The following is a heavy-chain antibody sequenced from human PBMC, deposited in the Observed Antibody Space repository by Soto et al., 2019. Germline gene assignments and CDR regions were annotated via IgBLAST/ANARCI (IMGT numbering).Heavy chain of an antibody. CDR3: AREISRYYYGPGSYYKGGMDV. D-gene: IGHD3-10*01. Sequence: PSETLSLTCTVSGGSISSGGYYWSWIRQHPGKGLEWIGYIYYSGSTYYNPSLKSRVTISVDTSKNQFSLKLSSVTAADTAVYYCAREISRYYYGPGSYYKGGMDVWGQGTTVTVSS. CDR1: GGSISSGGYY. CDR2: IYYSGST. J-gene: IGHJ6*02. V-gene: IGHV4-31*03.